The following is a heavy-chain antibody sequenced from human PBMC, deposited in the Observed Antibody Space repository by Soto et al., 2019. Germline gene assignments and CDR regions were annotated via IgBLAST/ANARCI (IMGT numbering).Heavy chain of an antibody. D-gene: IGHD6-6*01. V-gene: IGHV1-8*01. CDR3: ARGDPLHSSSSAEVGY. J-gene: IGHJ4*02. CDR1: GYTFTSYD. Sequence: ASVKVSCKASGYTFTSYDINWVRQATGQGLEWMGWMNPNSGNTGYAQKFQGRVTMSRNTSISTAYMELSSLRSEDTAVYYCARGDPLHSSSSAEVGYWGPGTQVTVSS. CDR2: MNPNSGNT.